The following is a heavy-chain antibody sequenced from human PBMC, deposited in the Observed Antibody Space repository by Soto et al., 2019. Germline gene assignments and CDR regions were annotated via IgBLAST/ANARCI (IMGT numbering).Heavy chain of an antibody. J-gene: IGHJ4*02. CDR2: IDWDDDK. CDR3: ARIAVAGHLDY. V-gene: IGHV2-70*04. D-gene: IGHD6-19*01. CDR1: GFSLSTSGMR. Sequence: SGPTLVNPTQTLALTCTFSGFSLSTSGMRVSWIRQPPGKALEWLARIDWDDDKFYSTSLKTRLTISKDTSKNQVVLTMTNMDPVDTATYYCARIAVAGHLDYWGQGTLVTVSS.